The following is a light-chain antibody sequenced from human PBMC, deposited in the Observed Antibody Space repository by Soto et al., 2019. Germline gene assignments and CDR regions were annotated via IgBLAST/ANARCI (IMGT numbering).Light chain of an antibody. J-gene: IGLJ1*01. CDR2: DVS. CDR3: TSYTSSSTPYV. V-gene: IGLV2-14*01. Sequence: QSVLTQPASVSGSPGEAITISCAGTSSDVGGYTYVSWYQQHPGKAPKLMIYDVSNQPSGVSNRFSGSKSGNTASLTISGLQAEDEADYYCTSYTSSSTPYVFGGGTKVTVL. CDR1: SSDVGGYTY.